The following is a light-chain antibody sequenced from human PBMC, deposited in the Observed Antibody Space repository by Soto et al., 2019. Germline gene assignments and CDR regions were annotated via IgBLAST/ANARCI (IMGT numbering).Light chain of an antibody. CDR3: QQYGSAITT. CDR2: GAS. V-gene: IGKV3-20*01. Sequence: EIGLTQCPGTLSLSPGERATLSCRAIQSVSSNYLAWYQQRPGQPPNLLIFGASNRAPGIPDRFSGSGSGTDFTLTISRLEPEDFEVYYCQQYGSAITTFGQGTKVDIK. J-gene: IGKJ1*01. CDR1: QSVSSNY.